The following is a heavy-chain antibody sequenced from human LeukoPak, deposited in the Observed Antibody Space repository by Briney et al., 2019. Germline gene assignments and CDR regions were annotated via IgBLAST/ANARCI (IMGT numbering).Heavy chain of an antibody. CDR1: GDSISSSSDY. CDR3: ARQLYGDFVNWFDP. CDR2: IYYSGST. J-gene: IGHJ5*02. D-gene: IGHD4-17*01. V-gene: IGHV4-39*01. Sequence: PSETLSLTCTVSGDSISSSSDYWGWIRQPPGKGLEWIGSIYYSGSTYYKPSLKSRVTMPVDTSKNQFSLKLYSVTAADTAVYYCARQLYGDFVNWFDPWGQGTLVTVSS.